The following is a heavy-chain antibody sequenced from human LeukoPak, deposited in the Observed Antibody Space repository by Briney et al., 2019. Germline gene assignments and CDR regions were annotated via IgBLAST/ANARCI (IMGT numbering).Heavy chain of an antibody. Sequence: PGGSLRLSCAASGFTFSSYWMSWVRQAPGKGLEWVANIKQDGSEKYYVDSVKGRFTISRDNAKNSLYLQMNSLRAEDTGVYYCARDLRYYYDSSGSFDYWGQGTLVTVSS. D-gene: IGHD3-22*01. CDR1: GFTFSSYW. CDR2: IKQDGSEK. V-gene: IGHV3-7*01. CDR3: ARDLRYYYDSSGSFDY. J-gene: IGHJ4*02.